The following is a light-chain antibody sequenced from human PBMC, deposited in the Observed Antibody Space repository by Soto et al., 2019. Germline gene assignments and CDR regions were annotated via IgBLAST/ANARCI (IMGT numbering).Light chain of an antibody. CDR2: DNN. CDR3: ATWDSSLRAGV. J-gene: IGLJ2*01. CDR1: RYNIGNNY. V-gene: IGLV1-51*01. Sequence: QAVVTQPPSVSAAPGQTVTISCSGSRYNIGNNYVSWYQHLPGAAPKLLIYDNNQRPSGIPDRFSGSKSGTSATLGITGLQTGDEADYYCATWDSSLRAGVFGGGTKLTVL.